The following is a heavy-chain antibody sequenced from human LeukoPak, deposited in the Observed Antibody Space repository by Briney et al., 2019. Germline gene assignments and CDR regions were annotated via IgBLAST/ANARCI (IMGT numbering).Heavy chain of an antibody. D-gene: IGHD6-13*01. CDR2: VHHSGST. CDR1: GGSISIYD. J-gene: IGHJ4*02. V-gene: IGHV4-59*01. Sequence: SETLSLTCTVSGGSISIYDWSWIRQPPGKGLEWIGYVHHSGSTSYNPSLKSRVTISVDTSKNQFSLNLRSVTAADTAVYYCVREYSSFDYWGQGTLVTVSS. CDR3: VREYSSFDY.